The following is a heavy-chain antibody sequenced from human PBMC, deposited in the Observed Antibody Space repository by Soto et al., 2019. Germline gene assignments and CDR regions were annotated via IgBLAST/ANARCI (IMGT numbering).Heavy chain of an antibody. D-gene: IGHD2-2*02. Sequence: SVKVSCKASGGTFSSCAISWVRQAPGQGLEWMGGIIPIFGTANYAQKFQGRVTITADESTSTAYMELSSLRSEDTAVYYCARSGVPAAIYYYYGMDVWGQGTTVTVSS. J-gene: IGHJ6*02. CDR2: IIPIFGTA. CDR3: ARSGVPAAIYYYYGMDV. CDR1: GGTFSSCA. V-gene: IGHV1-69*13.